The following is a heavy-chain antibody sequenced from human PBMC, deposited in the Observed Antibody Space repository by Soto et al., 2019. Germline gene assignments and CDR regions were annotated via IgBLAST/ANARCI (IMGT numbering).Heavy chain of an antibody. CDR1: GYTFTSYG. Sequence: GASVKVSCKASGYTFTSYGISWVRQAPGQGLEWMGWISAYNGNTNYAQKLQGRVTMTTDTSTSTAYMELRSLRSDDTAVYYCARDLDPDYSEAYFDYWGQGTLVTV. D-gene: IGHD4-4*01. CDR2: ISAYNGNT. J-gene: IGHJ4*02. V-gene: IGHV1-18*01. CDR3: ARDLDPDYSEAYFDY.